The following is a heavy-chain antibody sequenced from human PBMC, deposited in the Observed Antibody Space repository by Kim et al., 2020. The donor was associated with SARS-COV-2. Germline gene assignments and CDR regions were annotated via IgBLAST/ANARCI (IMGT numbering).Heavy chain of an antibody. J-gene: IGHJ2*01. CDR2: IKSKTDGGTT. Sequence: GGSLRVSCAASGFTFSNAWMSWVRQAPGKGLEWVGRIKSKTDGGTTDYAAPVKGRFTISRDDSKNTLYLQMNSLKTEDTAVYYCTTDAAPTTTVVTLGRGGAGGDSRYWYFDLWGRGTLVTVSS. CDR1: GFTFSNAW. V-gene: IGHV3-15*01. CDR3: TTDAAPTTTVVTLGRGGAGGDSRYWYFDL. D-gene: IGHD4-17*01.